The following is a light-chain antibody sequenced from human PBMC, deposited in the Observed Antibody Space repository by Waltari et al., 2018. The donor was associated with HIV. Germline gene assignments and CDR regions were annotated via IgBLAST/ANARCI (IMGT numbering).Light chain of an antibody. V-gene: IGKV3-15*01. Sequence: EIVLTQSPGSLSVSPGERATLSCRASQSVGNSLAWYQYKPGQAPRRLIYGASTRAAGIPPRFSGSGSGTQFTLTISRLQSEDFAVYYCQHYDNWPPWTFGQGTKVEIK. J-gene: IGKJ1*01. CDR3: QHYDNWPPWT. CDR2: GAS. CDR1: QSVGNS.